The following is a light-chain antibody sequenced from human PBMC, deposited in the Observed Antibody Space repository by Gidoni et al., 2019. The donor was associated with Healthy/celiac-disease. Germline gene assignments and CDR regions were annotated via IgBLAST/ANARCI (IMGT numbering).Light chain of an antibody. V-gene: IGKV1-9*01. CDR2: AAS. Sequence: DIQLTQSPSFLSASVGDRVTITCRASQGISSYLAWYQQKPGKAPKLLIYAASTVQSGVPSRFSGSGSGTEFTLTISRLQPEDFATYYCQQLNSYRLTFGGGTKVEIK. J-gene: IGKJ4*01. CDR3: QQLNSYRLT. CDR1: QGISSY.